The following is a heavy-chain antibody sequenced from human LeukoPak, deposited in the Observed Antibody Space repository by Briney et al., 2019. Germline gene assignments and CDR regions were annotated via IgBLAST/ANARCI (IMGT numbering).Heavy chain of an antibody. Sequence: GGSLRLSCAASGFTFSSYWMHWVRQAPGKGLVWVSHINSDGTTTSYADSVKGRFTISRDSAKNTLYLQMNSLRAEDTAVYYWARMTNCGAECYHFGMDVWGKGTTVTVSS. V-gene: IGHV3-74*01. CDR1: GFTFSSYW. CDR2: INSDGTTT. CDR3: ARMTNCGAECYHFGMDV. D-gene: IGHD2-8*01. J-gene: IGHJ6*04.